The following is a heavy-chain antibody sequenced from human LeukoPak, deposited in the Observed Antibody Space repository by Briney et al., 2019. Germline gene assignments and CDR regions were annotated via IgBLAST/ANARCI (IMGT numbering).Heavy chain of an antibody. CDR2: ITSGSNYI. J-gene: IGHJ6*04. Sequence: GGSLRLSCAASGFTFSTYNMNWVRQAPGKGLEWVSSITSGSNYIYYAHSVKGRFTTSRDNAKKSLYLQMNSLRAEDTAVYYCAELGITMIGGVWGKGTTVTISS. V-gene: IGHV3-21*01. CDR3: AELGITMIGGV. D-gene: IGHD3-10*02. CDR1: GFTFSTYN.